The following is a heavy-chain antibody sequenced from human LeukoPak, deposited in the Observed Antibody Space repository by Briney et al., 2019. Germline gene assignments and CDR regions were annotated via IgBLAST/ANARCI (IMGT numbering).Heavy chain of an antibody. J-gene: IGHJ5*02. CDR1: GFTFTSSA. CDR3: ARVHDYGDYGSGPRPSTQGPNWFDP. CDR2: IVVGSGNT. D-gene: IGHD4-17*01. Sequence: ASVKVSCKASGFTFTSSAVQWVRQARGQRLEWIGWIVVGSGNTNYAQKLQGRVTMTTDTSTSTAYMELRSLRSDDTAVYYCARVHDYGDYGSGPRPSTQGPNWFDPWGQGTLVTVSS. V-gene: IGHV1-58*01.